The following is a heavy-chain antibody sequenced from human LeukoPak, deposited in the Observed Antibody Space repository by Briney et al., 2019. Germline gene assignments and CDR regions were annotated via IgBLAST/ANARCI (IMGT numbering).Heavy chain of an antibody. J-gene: IGHJ4*02. CDR3: AKGLRYFDWADY. CDR1: GFTFDDYV. CDR2: ISWNTFTV. Sequence: GGSLRLSCAASGFTFDDYVMHWVRHAPGKGPEWVSTISWNTFTVRYADSVKGRFTISRDNAKNSLYLQMNSLRTEDTALYYCAKGLRYFDWADYWGQGTLVTVSS. V-gene: IGHV3-9*01. D-gene: IGHD3-9*01.